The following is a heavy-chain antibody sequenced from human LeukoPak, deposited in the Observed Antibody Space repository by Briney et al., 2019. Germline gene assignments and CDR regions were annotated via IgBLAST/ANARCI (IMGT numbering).Heavy chain of an antibody. D-gene: IGHD1-7*01. CDR3: ARQFYLRRNWNYAFDS. Sequence: GGSLRLSCAASGFTFSSYSMSWVRQAPGKGLEWVTVIWSDNIHKYYADSVKGRFTISRDNSRNTLYLQMDSLRAEDTAVYYCARQFYLRRNWNYAFDSWGQGTLVTVSS. J-gene: IGHJ4*02. CDR1: GFTFSSYS. V-gene: IGHV3-33*08. CDR2: IWSDNIHK.